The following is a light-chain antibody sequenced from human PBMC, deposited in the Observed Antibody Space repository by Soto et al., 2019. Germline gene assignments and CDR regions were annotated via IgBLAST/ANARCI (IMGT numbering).Light chain of an antibody. V-gene: IGLV1-40*01. CDR2: GNS. Sequence: QSVLTQPPSVSGDPGQRVTSSCTGSRYNIGAGYDVHWYQQLPGTAPKLLIYGNSNRPSGVPDRFSCSKSGTSASLAITGLHAEDEADYYCQYYDSSLSGSVFGGGSKVTVL. J-gene: IGLJ2*01. CDR1: RYNIGAGYD. CDR3: QYYDSSLSGSV.